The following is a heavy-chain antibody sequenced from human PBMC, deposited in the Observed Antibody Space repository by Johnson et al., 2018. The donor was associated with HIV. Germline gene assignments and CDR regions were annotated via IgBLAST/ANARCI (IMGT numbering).Heavy chain of an antibody. CDR3: AGDVGGVRGVGDAFDI. V-gene: IGHV3-53*01. CDR1: GFVVSSNY. D-gene: IGHD3-10*01. Sequence: VQLVESGGGLIQPGGSLRLSCAASGFVVSSNYMSWVRQAPGKGLAWVSVIYSGGSTYYADSVKGRFTISRDNSKNTRNLQMNSLRAEDTAVYYCAGDVGGVRGVGDAFDIWGQGTMVTVSS. CDR2: IYSGGST. J-gene: IGHJ3*02.